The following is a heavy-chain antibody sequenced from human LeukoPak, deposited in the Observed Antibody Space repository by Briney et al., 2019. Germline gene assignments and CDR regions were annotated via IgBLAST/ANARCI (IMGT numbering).Heavy chain of an antibody. D-gene: IGHD3-10*01. Sequence: SGPTLVNPTQTLTLTCTFSGFSLSTSGVGVAWIRRPPGKALEWLALIYWDDDKRYSPSLKSRLTLTKDTSKNQVVLTMTDMDPVNTPKYSCPPSRVYYYGSGSYSPKPLDYGGQEPLVTVSS. CDR3: PPSRVYYYGSGSYSPKPLDY. CDR2: IYWDDDK. V-gene: IGHV2-5*02. CDR1: GFSLSTSGVG. J-gene: IGHJ4*02.